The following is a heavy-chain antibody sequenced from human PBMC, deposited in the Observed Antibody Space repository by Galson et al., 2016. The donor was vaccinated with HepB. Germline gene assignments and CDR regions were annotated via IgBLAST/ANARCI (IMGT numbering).Heavy chain of an antibody. Sequence: SLRLSCAASGFTFSSYAMHWVRQAPGKGLEYVSAISSDEISTYYADSVKGRFTMSRDNSKNTLYLQMSSLRADDTAVYYCVKARGFLEWLLADAFDIWGQGTVVTVSS. CDR3: VKARGFLEWLLADAFDI. V-gene: IGHV3-64D*06. J-gene: IGHJ3*02. CDR2: ISSDEIST. CDR1: GFTFSSYA. D-gene: IGHD3-3*01.